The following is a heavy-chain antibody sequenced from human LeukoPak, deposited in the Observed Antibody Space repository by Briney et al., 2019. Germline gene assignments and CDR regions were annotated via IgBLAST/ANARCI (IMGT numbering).Heavy chain of an antibody. J-gene: IGHJ6*04. CDR3: ARAPFDSNYHPFLDV. V-gene: IGHV4-38-2*02. CDR1: GYSISSGYY. Sequence: SETLSLTCTVSGYSISSGYYWGWIRQPPGKGLEWIGEIYHSGSTNYNPSLKSRVTISVDKSKNQFSLKLSSVTAADTAVYYCARAPFDSNYHPFLDVWGKGTTVTVSS. CDR2: IYHSGST. D-gene: IGHD5-24*01.